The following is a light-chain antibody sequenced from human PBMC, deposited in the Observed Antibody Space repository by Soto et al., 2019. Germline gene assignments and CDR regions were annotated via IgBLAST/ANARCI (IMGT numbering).Light chain of an antibody. V-gene: IGKV3-20*01. CDR2: GAS. CDR3: QQYGSSTLT. J-gene: IGKJ4*01. Sequence: EIVLTQSPGTLSLSPGERATLSCRASQSVSSSYLAWYQQKPGQAPRLLIYGASSRATGIPDRFSGSGSGTVFTFTISRLEPEDFAVYYCQQYGSSTLTFGGGTKVDIK. CDR1: QSVSSSY.